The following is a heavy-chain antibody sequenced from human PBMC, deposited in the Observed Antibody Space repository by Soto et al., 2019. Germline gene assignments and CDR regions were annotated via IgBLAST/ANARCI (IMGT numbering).Heavy chain of an antibody. V-gene: IGHV3-30*18. D-gene: IGHD3-22*01. J-gene: IGHJ5*02. CDR2: ISNDGGNK. CDR1: GFTFSSFG. CDR3: AKNYYDRVGSYWVGH. Sequence: PGGSLRLSFAAPGFTFSSFGMHWVRQAPGKGLEWVALISNDGGNKNYADSVKGRFTISRANPKNTLYLQMHSLKADATAVYFCAKNYYDRVGSYWVGHLGQGNLGTVSS.